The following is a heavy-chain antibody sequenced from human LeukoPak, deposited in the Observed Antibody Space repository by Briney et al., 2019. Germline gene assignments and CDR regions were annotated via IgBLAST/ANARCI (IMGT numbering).Heavy chain of an antibody. Sequence: GGSLRLSCAASGFTFTTYWMHWVRQAPGKGLVWVSHINSDGSITSYADSVKGRFTISRDNAKNTLYLQMNSLRAEDTAVYYCARGFAAAAGSDYWGQGTLVTVSS. J-gene: IGHJ4*02. CDR3: ARGFAAAAGSDY. CDR2: INSDGSIT. CDR1: GFTFTTYW. D-gene: IGHD6-13*01. V-gene: IGHV3-74*01.